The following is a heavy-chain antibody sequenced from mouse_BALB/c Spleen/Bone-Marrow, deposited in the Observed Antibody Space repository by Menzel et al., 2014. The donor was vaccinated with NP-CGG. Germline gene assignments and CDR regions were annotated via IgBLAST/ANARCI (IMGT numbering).Heavy chain of an antibody. D-gene: IGHD2-3*01. CDR1: GYTFTDYT. CDR2: VNPNIGGT. CDR3: ARGRWYY. V-gene: IGHV1-22*01. J-gene: IGHJ2*01. Sequence: EVQLVESGPELVKPGASVKISCKTSGYTFTDYTLHWVKQSHGKSLEWIGGVNPNIGGTSYNQKFKGKASLTVNKSSTTAYMELRSLTSEDSAVDYCARGRWYYWGQGTTLTVSS.